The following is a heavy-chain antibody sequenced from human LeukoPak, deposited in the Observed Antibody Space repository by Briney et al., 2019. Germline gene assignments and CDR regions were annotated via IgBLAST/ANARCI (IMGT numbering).Heavy chain of an antibody. CDR1: GFTFSSYA. J-gene: IGHJ4*02. Sequence: GGSLRLSCAAPGFTFSSYAMSWVRQAPGKGLERVSAISGSGGSTYYADSVKGRFTISRDNSKNTLYLQMNSLRAEDTAVYYCATGTAMAVFDYWGQGTLVTVSS. CDR2: ISGSGGST. V-gene: IGHV3-23*01. CDR3: ATGTAMAVFDY. D-gene: IGHD5-18*01.